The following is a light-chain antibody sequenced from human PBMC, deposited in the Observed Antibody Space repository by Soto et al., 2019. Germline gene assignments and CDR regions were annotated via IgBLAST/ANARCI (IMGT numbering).Light chain of an antibody. CDR3: QQYDDWPPYT. J-gene: IGKJ2*01. CDR2: GAS. Sequence: EIVMTQSPATLSVSPGERVTLSCRASQSIGSNLAWYQQRPGRAPRLLIYGASTRATDIPARFSGSGSETEFTLTISSLQSEDFAVYYCQQYDDWPPYTFGQGTKLEIK. CDR1: QSIGSN. V-gene: IGKV3-15*01.